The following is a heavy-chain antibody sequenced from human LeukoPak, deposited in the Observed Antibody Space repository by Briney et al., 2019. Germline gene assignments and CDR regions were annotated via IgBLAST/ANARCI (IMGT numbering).Heavy chain of an antibody. Sequence: SETLSLTCAVYGGSLSGYYWSWIRQPPGKGLEWIGEINHSGSTNYNPSLKSRVTISVDTSKNQFSLKLSSVTAADTAVYYCARKGYGGYIAAAGTFDYWGQGTLVTVSS. D-gene: IGHD6-13*01. CDR1: GGSLSGYY. J-gene: IGHJ4*02. CDR2: INHSGST. V-gene: IGHV4-34*01. CDR3: ARKGYGGYIAAAGTFDY.